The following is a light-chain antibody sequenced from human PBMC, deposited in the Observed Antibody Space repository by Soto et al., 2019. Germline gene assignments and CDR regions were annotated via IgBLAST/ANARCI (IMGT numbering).Light chain of an antibody. V-gene: IGKV1-5*01. CDR1: QSISSW. Sequence: DIQMTQSPATLSASVGDRVTITCRASQSISSWLAWYQQKPGKVPKLLIDDASSLESGVPSRFSGSGSGTESTLTISSLQPDDFATYYCQQYNTYPWTFGQGTKVEIK. CDR3: QQYNTYPWT. CDR2: DAS. J-gene: IGKJ1*01.